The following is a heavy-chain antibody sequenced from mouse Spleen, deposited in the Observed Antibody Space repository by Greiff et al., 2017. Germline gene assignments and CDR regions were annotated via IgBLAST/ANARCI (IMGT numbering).Heavy chain of an antibody. Sequence: QVQLQQPGAELVRPGSAVKLSCKASDYNFTSYWMHWVKQRPIQGIEWIGNIYPSDSETDYDQKFKDKATLTVDKSSSTAYMQLSSLTSEDSAVYYRARGAYDVFAYWSQRTLVTVSA. CDR1: DYNFTSYW. J-gene: IGHJ3*01. CDR3: ARGAYDVFAY. V-gene: IGHV1-52*01. CDR2: IYPSDSET. D-gene: IGHD2-12*01.